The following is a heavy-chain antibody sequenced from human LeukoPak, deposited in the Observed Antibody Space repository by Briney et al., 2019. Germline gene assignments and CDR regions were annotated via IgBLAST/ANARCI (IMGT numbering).Heavy chain of an antibody. CDR1: GYRFNNYW. J-gene: IGHJ4*02. V-gene: IGHV5-51*01. CDR3: ARRIGEPYGGIDY. CDR2: IYPGDSDT. D-gene: IGHD4-23*01. Sequence: GESLKISCKGSGYRFNNYWIGWVRQLPGKGLEWMGIIYPGDSDTRYSPSFQGQVTISADKSSSTAYLQWSSLKASDTAMYYCARRIGEPYGGIDYWGQGTLVTVSS.